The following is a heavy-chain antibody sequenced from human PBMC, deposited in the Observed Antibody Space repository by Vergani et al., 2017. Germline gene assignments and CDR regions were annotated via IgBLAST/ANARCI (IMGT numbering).Heavy chain of an antibody. CDR1: GYTFTGYY. CDR2: INPNSGGT. J-gene: IGHJ3*01. CDR3: ARSYCSGRLCYYAFGV. D-gene: IGHD2-15*01. V-gene: IGHV1-2*02. Sequence: QVQLVQSGAEVKKPGASVKVSCKASGYTFTGYYMHWVRQAPGQGLEWMGWINPNSGGTNYAQKFQGRVTMTRDTSISTAYMELSRLRSDDTAVYFCARSYCSGRLCYYAFGVWGQGTMITVSS.